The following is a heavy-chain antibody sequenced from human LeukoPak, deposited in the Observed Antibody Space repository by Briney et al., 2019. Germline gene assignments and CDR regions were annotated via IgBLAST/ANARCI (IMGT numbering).Heavy chain of an antibody. V-gene: IGHV4-34*01. J-gene: IGHJ4*02. Sequence: SETLSLTCAVYGGSFSGYYWSWIRQPPGKGLEWIGEINHSGSTNYNPSLKSRVTISVDTSKNQFSLKLSSVTAPDTAVYYCARGFGSSSGGFDYWGQGTLDTVSS. CDR1: GGSFSGYY. CDR3: ARGFGSSSGGFDY. CDR2: INHSGST. D-gene: IGHD6-6*01.